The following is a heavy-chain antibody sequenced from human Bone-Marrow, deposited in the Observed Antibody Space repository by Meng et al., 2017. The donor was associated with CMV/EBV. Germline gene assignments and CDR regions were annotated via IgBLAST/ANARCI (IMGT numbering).Heavy chain of an antibody. D-gene: IGHD3-16*01. CDR3: AILPGGGWFDP. CDR1: DDSISSSNYS. CDR2: MVYSGRT. V-gene: IGHV4-39*07. Sequence: SEILTLTCTVSDDSISSSNYSWGWIRQPPGKGVEWIGTMVYSGRTNYNPSLKSRVTISVDTSKNQFSLNLSSVTAADTAVYYCAILPGGGWFDPWGQGTLVTVSS. J-gene: IGHJ5*02.